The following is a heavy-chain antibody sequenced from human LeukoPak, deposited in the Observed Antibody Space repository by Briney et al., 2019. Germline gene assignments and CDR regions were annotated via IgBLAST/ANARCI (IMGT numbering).Heavy chain of an antibody. CDR1: GGTFSSYA. CDR3: AVYSSGWYGENYYFDY. V-gene: IGHV1-69*05. J-gene: IGHJ4*02. CDR2: IIPIFGTA. D-gene: IGHD6-19*01. Sequence: ASVKVSCKASGGTFSSYAISWVRQAPGQGLEWMGRIIPIFGTANYAQKFQGRVTITTDESTSTAYMELSSLRSEDTAVYYCAVYSSGWYGENYYFDYLGQGTLVTVSS.